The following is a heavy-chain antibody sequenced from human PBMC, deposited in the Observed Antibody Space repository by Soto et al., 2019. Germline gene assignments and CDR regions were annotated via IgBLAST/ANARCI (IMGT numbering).Heavy chain of an antibody. Sequence: QVQLVQSGAEVKKPGASVKVSCKVSGYTLTELSMHWVRQAPGKGLAWMGGFDTEDGETIYAKKFQGRVTMTEDTSTDTAYMELSSLRSEDTAVYYCPTDSYGSGGAFDIWGQGTMVTVSS. J-gene: IGHJ3*02. CDR1: GYTLTELS. CDR2: FDTEDGET. CDR3: PTDSYGSGGAFDI. V-gene: IGHV1-24*01. D-gene: IGHD3-10*01.